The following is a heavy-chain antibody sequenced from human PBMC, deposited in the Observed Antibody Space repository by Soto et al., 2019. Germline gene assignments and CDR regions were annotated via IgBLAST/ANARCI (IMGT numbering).Heavy chain of an antibody. V-gene: IGHV1-18*01. CDR3: AREPNYFDY. J-gene: IGHJ4*02. CDR2: ISAYNGNT. Sequence: QVQLVQSGAEVKKPGASVKFSCKASGYTFTSYGISWVRQAPGQGLEWMGWISAYNGNTKYAEKLQGRVTMTTDTSTSTADMALRSLISDDTAVYYWAREPNYFDYWGQGTLVTVSS. CDR1: GYTFTSYG.